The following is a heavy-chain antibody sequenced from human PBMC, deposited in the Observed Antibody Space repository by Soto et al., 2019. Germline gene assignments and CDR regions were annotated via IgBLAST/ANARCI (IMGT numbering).Heavy chain of an antibody. CDR2: VHYSGKT. Sequence: QLQLQESGPGLVKPSETLSLTCDVSGASMSGSHSYWGWIRQPPGKGLEWIATVHYSGKTYYNPSLESRLTILVDTSNSQFSLQLRSVAATDTAVYYCARHQNRVYGDDNFDYWGQGSLVTVSS. CDR1: GASMSGSHSY. V-gene: IGHV4-39*01. CDR3: ARHQNRVYGDDNFDY. D-gene: IGHD4-17*01. J-gene: IGHJ4*02.